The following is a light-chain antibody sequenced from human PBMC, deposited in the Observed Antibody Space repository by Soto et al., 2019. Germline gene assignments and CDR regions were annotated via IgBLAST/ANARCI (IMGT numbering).Light chain of an antibody. CDR2: AAS. V-gene: IGKV1-39*01. CDR3: QQSYTTPRT. J-gene: IGKJ1*01. CDR1: QTIIGY. Sequence: DIQMTQSPSSLSASIGDSVTITCRASQTIIGYLNWYQQKPGKAPRXLINAASNLQSGVPSRFRGSGSETDFTITITSLQPEDCATYDCQQSYTTPRTFGQGTKVDIK.